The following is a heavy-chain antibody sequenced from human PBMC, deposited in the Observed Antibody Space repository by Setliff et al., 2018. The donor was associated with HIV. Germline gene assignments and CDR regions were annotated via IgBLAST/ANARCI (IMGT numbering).Heavy chain of an antibody. CDR1: GYAISSSGYY. CDR2: IYHSGST. J-gene: IGHJ6*03. V-gene: IGHV4-38-2*02. D-gene: IGHD5-18*01. CDR3: AREAGIQLWLWKDYYYYYMDV. Sequence: SETLSLTCAVSGYAISSSGYYWGWIRQPPGKGLEWIGSIYHSGSTYYNPSLKSRVTLSVDTSKNQFSLKLSSVTAADTAVYYCAREAGIQLWLWKDYYYYYMDVWGKGTTVTVSS.